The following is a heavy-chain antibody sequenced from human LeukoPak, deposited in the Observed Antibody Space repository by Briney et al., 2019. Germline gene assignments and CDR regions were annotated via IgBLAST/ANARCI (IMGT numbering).Heavy chain of an antibody. Sequence: PGGSLRLSCAASGFTFSSYGMHWVRQAPGKGLEWVAVISYDGSNKYYADSVKGRFTISRDNSKNTLYLQMNSPRAEDTAVYYCARVITVYNVYEEVAEYFQYWGQGTLVTVSS. CDR3: ARVITVYNVYEEVAEYFQY. J-gene: IGHJ1*01. CDR2: ISYDGSNK. CDR1: GFTFSSYG. V-gene: IGHV3-30*03. D-gene: IGHD5/OR15-5a*01.